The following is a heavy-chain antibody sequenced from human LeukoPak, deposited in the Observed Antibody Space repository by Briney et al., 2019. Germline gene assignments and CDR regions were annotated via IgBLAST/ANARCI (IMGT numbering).Heavy chain of an antibody. CDR2: IYPGDSYT. CDR3: ARGRYSGYIDF. D-gene: IGHD5-12*01. J-gene: IGHJ4*02. Sequence: GESLKISCKGSGYSFTSYWIAWVRQMPGKGLECMGIIYPGDSYTRYRPSFEGQVTISADKSITTAYLQWSSLKASDSAIYYCARGRYSGYIDFWGQGTMVTVSS. CDR1: GYSFTSYW. V-gene: IGHV5-51*01.